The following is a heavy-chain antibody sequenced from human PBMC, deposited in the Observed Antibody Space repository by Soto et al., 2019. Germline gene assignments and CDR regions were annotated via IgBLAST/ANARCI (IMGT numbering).Heavy chain of an antibody. V-gene: IGHV4-34*01. CDR3: ARGVTGPINWFDP. D-gene: IGHD1-20*01. J-gene: IGHJ5*02. CDR1: GRSFSGYY. Sequence: QVQLQQWGAGLLKPSETLSLTCAVYGRSFSGYYWSWIRQPPGKGLEWIGEINHSGSTNYNPSLKSRVTISVDTSKNQFSLKLSSVTAADTAVYYCARGVTGPINWFDPWGQGTLVTVSS. CDR2: INHSGST.